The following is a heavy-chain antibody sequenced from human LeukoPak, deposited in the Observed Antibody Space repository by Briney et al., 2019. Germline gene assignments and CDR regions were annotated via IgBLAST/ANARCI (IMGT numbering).Heavy chain of an antibody. Sequence: GGSLRLSCAASGFTFSSYAMHWVRQAPGKGLEWVAVISYDGSNKYYADSVKGRFTISRDNSENTLYLQMNSLRAEDTAVYYCARDPLKYYDILTGYNWFDPWGQGTLVTVSS. V-gene: IGHV3-30-3*01. D-gene: IGHD3-9*01. CDR1: GFTFSSYA. CDR2: ISYDGSNK. J-gene: IGHJ5*02. CDR3: ARDPLKYYDILTGYNWFDP.